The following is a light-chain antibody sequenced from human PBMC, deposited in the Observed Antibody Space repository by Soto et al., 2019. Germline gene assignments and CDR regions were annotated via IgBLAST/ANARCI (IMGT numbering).Light chain of an antibody. Sequence: TQSSATLSVSPVESATLSSGASLSISRSKLSWYQQNPGQAPRLIMYGASNRETGIRARFSGSGSGTEFTLTISSLKSEDFTVAYCPQYDYLTRTFGQGTKV. J-gene: IGKJ1*01. V-gene: IGKV3-15*01. CDR2: GAS. CDR3: PQYDYLTRT. CDR1: LSISRSK.